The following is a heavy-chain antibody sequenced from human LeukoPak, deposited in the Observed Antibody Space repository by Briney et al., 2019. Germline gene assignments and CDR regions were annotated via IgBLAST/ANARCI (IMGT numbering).Heavy chain of an antibody. CDR3: ARVGDLYCSVGACFRRWFDY. J-gene: IGHJ4*02. D-gene: IGHD2-15*01. CDR1: GGSISSYY. Sequence: PSETLSLTCTVSGGSISSYYWTWIRQPPGKGLEWLGYIYHSGSTNYNPSLKSRVTISVDTSKNQLSLKLSSVTAADTAVYYCARVGDLYCSVGACFRRWFDYWGQGTLVTVSS. CDR2: IYHSGST. V-gene: IGHV4-59*01.